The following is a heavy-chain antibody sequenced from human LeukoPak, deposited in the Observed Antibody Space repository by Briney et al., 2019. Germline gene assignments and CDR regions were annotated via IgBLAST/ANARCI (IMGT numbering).Heavy chain of an antibody. CDR3: AKADDILTGYLGYYFDY. J-gene: IGHJ4*02. CDR1: GFTFSSYG. V-gene: IGHV3-30*02. Sequence: GGSLRLSCAASGFTFSSYGMHWVRQAPGKGLEWVAFIRYDGSNKYYADSVKGRFTISRDNSKNTLYLQMNSLRAEDTAVYYCAKADDILTGYLGYYFDYWGQGTLVTVSS. CDR2: IRYDGSNK. D-gene: IGHD3-9*01.